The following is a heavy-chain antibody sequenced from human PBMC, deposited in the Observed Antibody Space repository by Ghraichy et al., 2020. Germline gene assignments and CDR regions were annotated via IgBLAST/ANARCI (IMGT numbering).Heavy chain of an antibody. J-gene: IGHJ6*02. CDR3: ARDLLWVGPTSYYAMDV. Sequence: SETLSLTCTVSGGSIRSNTYSWDWIRQPPGKGLEWIGTIYYSGLTYYNPSLKSRLTISLDTSKNQFSLNLRSVTAADTALYYCARDLLWVGPTSYYAMDVWGQGTTVTVPS. CDR1: GGSIRSNTYS. CDR2: IYYSGLT. D-gene: IGHD1-26*01. V-gene: IGHV4-39*07.